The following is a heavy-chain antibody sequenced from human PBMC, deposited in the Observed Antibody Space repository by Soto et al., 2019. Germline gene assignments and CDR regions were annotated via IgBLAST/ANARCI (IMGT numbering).Heavy chain of an antibody. D-gene: IGHD6-13*01. CDR1: GFTFSSYA. Sequence: PGGSLRLSCAASGFTFSSYAMSWVRQAPGKGLEWVSAISGSDGRTYYADSVKGRFTISRDNSKNTLYLQMNSLRAEDTAVYYCAKNRERDAWYEDYWGQGSLVTVSS. CDR3: AKNRERDAWYEDY. V-gene: IGHV3-23*01. J-gene: IGHJ4*02. CDR2: ISGSDGRT.